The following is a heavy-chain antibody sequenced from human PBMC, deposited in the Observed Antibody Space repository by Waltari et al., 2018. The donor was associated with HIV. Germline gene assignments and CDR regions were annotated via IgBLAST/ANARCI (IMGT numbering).Heavy chain of an antibody. CDR1: GLTFSSHW. CDR3: ARDKFRRFGDPYGMDV. J-gene: IGHJ6*02. CDR2: INRDGSST. V-gene: IGHV3-74*01. D-gene: IGHD3-10*01. Sequence: EVQLVESGGGLVQPGGSLRLSCAVSGLTFSSHWMHWARQAPGKGLVWVSPINRDGSSTSYADSVKCRFTISRDNAKNTLYLQMNSLRAEDTAVYYCARDKFRRFGDPYGMDVWGQGTTVTVSS.